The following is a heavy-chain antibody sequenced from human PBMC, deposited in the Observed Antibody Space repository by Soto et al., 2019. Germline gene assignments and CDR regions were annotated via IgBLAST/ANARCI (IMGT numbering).Heavy chain of an antibody. CDR1: GGSISSGDYY. CDR2: IYYSGST. Sequence: KSSETLSLTCTVSGGSISSGDYYWSWIRQPPGKGLEWIGYIYYSGSTYYNPSLKSRVTISIDTSRNHFSLRVSSVTAADTAVYYCARRTAMALSSDYWGQGTLVTVSS. J-gene: IGHJ4*02. V-gene: IGHV4-61*03. D-gene: IGHD5-18*01. CDR3: ARRTAMALSSDY.